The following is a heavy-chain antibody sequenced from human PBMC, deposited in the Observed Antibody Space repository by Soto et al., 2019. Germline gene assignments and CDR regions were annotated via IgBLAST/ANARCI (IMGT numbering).Heavy chain of an antibody. D-gene: IGHD3-9*01. Sequence: QVQLQQWGAGLLKPSETLSLTCAVYGGSFSGYYWSWIRQPPGKGLEWIGEINHSGSTNYNPSLKSRVTISVDTSKNQFSLKLSSVTAADTAVYYCARGPFRYFDYQSAEGDPWGQGTLVTVSS. V-gene: IGHV4-34*01. CDR3: ARGPFRYFDYQSAEGDP. CDR1: GGSFSGYY. J-gene: IGHJ5*02. CDR2: INHSGST.